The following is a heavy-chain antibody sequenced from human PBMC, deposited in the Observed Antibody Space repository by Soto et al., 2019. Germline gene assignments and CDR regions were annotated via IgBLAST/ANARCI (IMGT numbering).Heavy chain of an antibody. CDR1: GFSFSHYA. Sequence: PGGSLRLSCAASGFSFSHYAMHWVRQPPGKGLEWVALISYDGENQYFTDSVRGRLTISRDNSKTAVYLEMNNLRLDDTATYYCVSPHSESSNAFDLWGQGTLVTVS. V-gene: IGHV3-30*04. J-gene: IGHJ5*02. CDR3: VSPHSESSNAFDL. CDR2: ISYDGENQ. D-gene: IGHD3-10*01.